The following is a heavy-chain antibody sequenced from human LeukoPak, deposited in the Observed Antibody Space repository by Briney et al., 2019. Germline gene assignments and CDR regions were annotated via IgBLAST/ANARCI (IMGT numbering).Heavy chain of an antibody. Sequence: ASVKVSCKASGYTFTSYGISWVRQAPGQGLEWMGWISAYNGNTNYAQKLQGRVTMTTDTSTSTAYMELRSLRSDDTAVYYCARLPLRRGRYYYYCMDVWSKATTVTVYS. J-gene: IGHJ6*04. CDR3: ARLPLRRGRYYYYCMDV. V-gene: IGHV1-18*04. CDR2: ISAYNGNT. CDR1: GYTFTSYG. D-gene: IGHD3-16*01.